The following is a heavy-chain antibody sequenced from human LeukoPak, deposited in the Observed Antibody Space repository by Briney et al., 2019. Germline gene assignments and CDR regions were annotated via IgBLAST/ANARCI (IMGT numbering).Heavy chain of an antibody. D-gene: IGHD2-2*02. CDR1: GGTFSSYA. V-gene: IGHV1-69*13. J-gene: IGHJ3*02. CDR2: INPIFGTA. Sequence: ASVKVSCEASGGTFSSYAISWVRQAPGQGLEWMGGINPIFGTANYAQKFQGRVTITADESTSTAYMELSSLRSEDTAVYYCARDTTPYCSSTSCYTFDAFDIWGQGTMVTVSS. CDR3: ARDTTPYCSSTSCYTFDAFDI.